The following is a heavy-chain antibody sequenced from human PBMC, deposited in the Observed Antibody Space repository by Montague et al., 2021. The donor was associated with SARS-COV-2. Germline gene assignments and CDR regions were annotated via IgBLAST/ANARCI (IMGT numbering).Heavy chain of an antibody. CDR3: ASLTLGYCSSTSCYSDWFDP. J-gene: IGHJ5*02. CDR2: IYYRGST. D-gene: IGHD2-2*02. V-gene: IGHV4-59*12. Sequence: SETLSLTCTVSGGSISSNYWSWVRQPPGKGLEWIGYIYYRGSTNYNPPLKSRITMSVDTSKNQFSLKLSSVTAADTAVYYCASLTLGYCSSTSCYSDWFDPWGQGTLVTVSS. CDR1: GGSISSNY.